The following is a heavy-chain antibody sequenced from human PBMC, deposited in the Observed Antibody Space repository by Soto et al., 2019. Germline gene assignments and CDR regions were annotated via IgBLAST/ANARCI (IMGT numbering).Heavy chain of an antibody. Sequence: QAQVIESGGGVVQPGGSLRLSYTTSGFIFGSYSMHWFRQAPGKRLEWGAVISSSGGTTIYADAVKGRFTISRDHSKNTLSLQMNRLRVDDTAVDYCAREVEFWQGFVDNWGQGIPVTVSS. CDR2: ISSSGGTT. D-gene: IGHD3-10*01. CDR3: AREVEFWQGFVDN. CDR1: GFIFGSYS. V-gene: IGHV3-30-3*01. J-gene: IGHJ4*02.